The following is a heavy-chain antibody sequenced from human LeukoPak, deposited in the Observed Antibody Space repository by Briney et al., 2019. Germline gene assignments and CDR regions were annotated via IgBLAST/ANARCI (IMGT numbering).Heavy chain of an antibody. CDR3: ARALYAAAGTPFDY. D-gene: IGHD6-13*01. J-gene: IGHJ4*02. CDR1: GFTFSSYA. CDR2: ISYDGSNK. Sequence: GGSLRLSCAASGFTFSSYAMHWVRQAPGKGLEWVAVISYDGSNKYYADSVKGRFTISRDNSKNTLYLQMNSLRAEDTAVYYCARALYAAAGTPFDYWGQGTLVTVSS. V-gene: IGHV3-30-3*01.